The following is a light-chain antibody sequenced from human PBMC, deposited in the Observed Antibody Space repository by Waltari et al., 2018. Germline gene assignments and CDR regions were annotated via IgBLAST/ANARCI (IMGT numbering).Light chain of an antibody. CDR2: SAS. Sequence: EIVLTQSPDTQSLSTGERATLSCRASQSATNYLAWSQQKTGQAPRVLIYSASNRATGFPARFRGSGSGTDFTLTISSLAPEDFAVYYCQQRSNWPRTFGQGTKVEVK. J-gene: IGKJ1*01. CDR3: QQRSNWPRT. V-gene: IGKV3-11*01. CDR1: QSATNY.